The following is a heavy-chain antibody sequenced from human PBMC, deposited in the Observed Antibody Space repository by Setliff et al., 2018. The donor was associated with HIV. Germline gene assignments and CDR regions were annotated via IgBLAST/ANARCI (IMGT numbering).Heavy chain of an antibody. Sequence: SETLSLTCTVSGDSISRRIYYWGWIRQPPGKGLEWIGNFYYSGSSHYNPTLKSRVTISVDTSKNQFSLKLISVSAADTAVYYCAKLLPAADMAREIDSWGQGTLVTVSS. V-gene: IGHV4-39*01. CDR1: GDSISRRIYY. CDR2: FYYSGSS. CDR3: AKLLPAADMAREIDS. J-gene: IGHJ4*02. D-gene: IGHD2-2*01.